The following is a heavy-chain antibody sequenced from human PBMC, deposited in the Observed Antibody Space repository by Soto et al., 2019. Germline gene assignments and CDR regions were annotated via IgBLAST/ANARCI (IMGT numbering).Heavy chain of an antibody. D-gene: IGHD5-18*01. CDR1: GGSISSGDYY. CDR3: ARDHPHSYGVYYFDY. V-gene: IGHV4-61*08. CDR2: IYSSGST. J-gene: IGHJ4*02. Sequence: SETLSLTCTVSGGSISSGDYYWSWIRQPPGKGLEWIGYIYSSGSTHYNPSLQSRVTISADTSKNQVSLKVNSVTAADTAMYYCARDHPHSYGVYYFDYWGQGAPVTVSS.